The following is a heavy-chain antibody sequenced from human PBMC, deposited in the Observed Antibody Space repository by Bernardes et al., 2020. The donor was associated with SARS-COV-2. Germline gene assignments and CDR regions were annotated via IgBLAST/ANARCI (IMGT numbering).Heavy chain of an antibody. J-gene: IGHJ4*02. CDR3: VRHSPGRTDHYFDF. CDR1: GGSITSSSYY. CDR2: IYYSGDV. Sequence: SETLSLTCNVSGGSITSSSYYWGWIRQPPGKGLEWIGSIYYSGDVFYNPSLKSRVTLSIVTSKSQFSLRLRSMTAADTAIYYCVRHSPGRTDHYFDFWGQGTLVTVSS. D-gene: IGHD1-1*01. V-gene: IGHV4-39*01.